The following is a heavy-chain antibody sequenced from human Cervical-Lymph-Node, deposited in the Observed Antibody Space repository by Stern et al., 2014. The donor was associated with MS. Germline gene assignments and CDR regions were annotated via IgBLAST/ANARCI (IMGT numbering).Heavy chain of an antibody. J-gene: IGHJ4*02. V-gene: IGHV4-4*02. Sequence: QVQLQESGPGLVKPSGTLSLTCTVSGASLSGVNWWPWVLQPPRKGLEWVGEVFHTGHTIYNPSLRSRVVMLVDSSKSQFSLQLTAVTAADTAVYYCARGGGTDSPTYDYWGQGTLVTVS. D-gene: IGHD3-16*01. CDR2: VFHTGHT. CDR1: GASLSGVNW. CDR3: ARGGGTDSPTYDY.